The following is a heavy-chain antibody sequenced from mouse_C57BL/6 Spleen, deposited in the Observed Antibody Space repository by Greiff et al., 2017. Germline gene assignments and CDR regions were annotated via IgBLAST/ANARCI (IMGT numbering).Heavy chain of an antibody. CDR1: GFSITSGYD. J-gene: IGHJ1*03. CDR3: AGSGPYWYFEV. CDR2: ISYSGST. V-gene: IGHV3-1*01. Sequence: EVKVEESGPGMVKPSQSLSLSCTVTGFSITSGYDWHWIRHFPGNQLEWMGYISYSGSTNYNPTLKSRISITHDTSKNHFFLKLNSVATEDTATYYCAGSGPYWYFEVWGTGTTVTVSS.